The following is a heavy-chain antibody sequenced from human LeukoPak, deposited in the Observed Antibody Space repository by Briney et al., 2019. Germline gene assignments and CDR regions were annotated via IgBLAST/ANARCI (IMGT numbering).Heavy chain of an antibody. V-gene: IGHV4-59*01. CDR3: ARGVREQWLYDVFDI. Sequence: PSETLSLTCTVSGGSINSYYWSGIRQPPGKGLEWIGYIYYSGSTNYNPSLKSRVTISVDTSKNQFSLKLSSVTAADTAVYYCARGVREQWLYDVFDIWGQGTMVTVSS. CDR1: GGSINSYY. D-gene: IGHD3-22*01. J-gene: IGHJ3*02. CDR2: IYYSGST.